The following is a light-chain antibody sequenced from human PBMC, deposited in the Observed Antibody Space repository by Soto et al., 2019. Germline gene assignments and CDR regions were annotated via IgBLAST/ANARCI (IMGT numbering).Light chain of an antibody. J-gene: IGKJ4*01. CDR1: QSISSY. Sequence: DTQMPQSPSSLSASVGDRSTITCRASQSISSYLNWYQQKPGKAPKXLIYDASSLQSGVQSRFSGSGSGTDFTLTIRSLQPEDFATYYCQQSYSTLTCGGGTKVDIK. V-gene: IGKV1-39*01. CDR3: QQSYSTLT. CDR2: DAS.